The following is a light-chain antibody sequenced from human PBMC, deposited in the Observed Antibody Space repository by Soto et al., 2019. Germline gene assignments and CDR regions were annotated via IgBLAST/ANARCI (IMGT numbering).Light chain of an antibody. Sequence: IQLTQSPSSLSASVGDRVTITCRASQGVRSYLAWFQQRLGKAPKLLIFGASTLQNGVPARFSGGGFGTEFTLTITSLQPEDVATYYCHQVYTYPRTFGQGTKVEIK. CDR1: QGVRSY. V-gene: IGKV1-9*01. J-gene: IGKJ1*01. CDR2: GAS. CDR3: HQVYTYPRT.